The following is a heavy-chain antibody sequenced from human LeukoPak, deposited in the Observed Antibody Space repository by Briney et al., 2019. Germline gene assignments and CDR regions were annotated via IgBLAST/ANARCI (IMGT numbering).Heavy chain of an antibody. V-gene: IGHV4-39*07. CDR3: ARGRNYDYVWGSYRRGVFDY. J-gene: IGHJ4*02. D-gene: IGHD3-16*02. CDR2: INHSGST. CDR1: GGSVSSSSYY. Sequence: SETLSLTCTVSGGSVSSSSYYWGWIRQPPGKGLEWIGEINHSGSTNYNPSLKSRVTISVDTSKNQFSLKLSSVTAADTAVYYCARGRNYDYVWGSYRRGVFDYWGQGTLVTVSS.